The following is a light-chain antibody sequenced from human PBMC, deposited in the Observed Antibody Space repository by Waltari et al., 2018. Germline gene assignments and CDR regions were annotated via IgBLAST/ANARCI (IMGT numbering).Light chain of an antibody. J-gene: IGKJ3*01. CDR3: QQRSNRPLA. CDR1: QSVSSY. V-gene: IGKV3-11*01. CDR2: DAS. Sequence: EIVLTQSPATLSLSPGERATLSCRASQSVSSYLAWYQQKPGKAPRLLIYDASNRATGIPGRFSGSGSGTDFTLTISSLEPEDFAVYYCQQRSNRPLAFGPGTKVDIK.